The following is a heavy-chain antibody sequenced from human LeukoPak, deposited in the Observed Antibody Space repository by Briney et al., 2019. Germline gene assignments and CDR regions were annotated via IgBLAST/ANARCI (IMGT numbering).Heavy chain of an antibody. D-gene: IGHD2-15*01. Sequence: GASVKVSCKASGYTFTGYGISWVRQAPGQGLEWMGWIRIYNGNRNYPQKFQGRVTLTTDTSTSTAYVELRSLTSDDTAVYYCARDWSGYCSGGSCPYYFDFWGQGTLVTVSS. CDR3: ARDWSGYCSGGSCPYYFDF. CDR2: IRIYNGNR. V-gene: IGHV1-18*04. CDR1: GYTFTGYG. J-gene: IGHJ4*02.